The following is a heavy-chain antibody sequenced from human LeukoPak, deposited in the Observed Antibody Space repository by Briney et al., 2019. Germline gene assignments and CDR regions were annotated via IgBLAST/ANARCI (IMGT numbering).Heavy chain of an antibody. CDR1: GGSISSSSYY. D-gene: IGHD3-22*01. Sequence: SETLSLTCTVSGGSISSSSYYWGWIRQPPGKGLEWIGSIYYSGSTYYNPSLKSRVTISVDTSKNQFSLKLSSVTAADTAVYYCARDQPDYSWYYYDSRTYAFDIWGQGTMVTVSS. J-gene: IGHJ3*02. CDR3: ARDQPDYSWYYYDSRTYAFDI. V-gene: IGHV4-39*07. CDR2: IYYSGST.